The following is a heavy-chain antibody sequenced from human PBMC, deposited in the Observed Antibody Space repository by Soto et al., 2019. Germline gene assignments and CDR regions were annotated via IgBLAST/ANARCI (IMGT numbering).Heavy chain of an antibody. CDR3: ARVPFSSGWFGYDP. Sequence: SQTLCLTYTVDGGSFSGYYWSWIRQPPGKGLEWIGEINHSGSTNYNPSLKSRVTISVDTSKNQFSLKLSSVTAADTAVYYCARVPFSSGWFGYDPWGQGTLVTVSS. V-gene: IGHV4-34*01. CDR1: GGSFSGYY. J-gene: IGHJ5*02. D-gene: IGHD6-19*01. CDR2: INHSGST.